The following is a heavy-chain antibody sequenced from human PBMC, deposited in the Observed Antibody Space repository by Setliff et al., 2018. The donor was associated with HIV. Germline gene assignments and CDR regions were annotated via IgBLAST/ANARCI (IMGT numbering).Heavy chain of an antibody. Sequence: KTSETLSLTCAVYGGSFSGYYWSWIRQPPGKGLEWIGEINHSGSTNYNPSLKSRVTISVDTSKNQFSLKLSSVTAADTAVYYCARESLDNWFDPWGQGTLVTVSS. CDR2: INHSGST. J-gene: IGHJ5*02. CDR3: ARESLDNWFDP. CDR1: GGSFSGYY. V-gene: IGHV4-34*01.